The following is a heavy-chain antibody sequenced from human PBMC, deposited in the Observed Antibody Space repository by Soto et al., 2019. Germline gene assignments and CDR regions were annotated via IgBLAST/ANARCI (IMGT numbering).Heavy chain of an antibody. CDR2: ITVGTGNT. Sequence: SVEVSSHSSGFTFPRSSVQWLRQARGQLLEWIGWITVGTGNTNYAQKFQERVTITRDMSTSTAYMELSNLRSEDTAVYYCAAGDSSGYYGGWGQGTQVTVSS. V-gene: IGHV1-58*01. J-gene: IGHJ4*02. D-gene: IGHD3-22*01. CDR1: GFTFPRSS. CDR3: AAGDSSGYYGG.